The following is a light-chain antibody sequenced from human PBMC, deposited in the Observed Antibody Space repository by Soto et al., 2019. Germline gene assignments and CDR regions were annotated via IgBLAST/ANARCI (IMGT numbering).Light chain of an antibody. CDR2: DAS. J-gene: IGKJ3*01. V-gene: IGKV3-11*01. CDR1: QSVSSY. Sequence: EIVLTQSPATLSLSPGERATLSCRASQSVSSYLAWYQQKPGQAPRLLIYDASNRATGIPARFSGSGSGTDFTLTISSLEPEDFAVYYCQHYNNWPTTFGPGTKVDNK. CDR3: QHYNNWPTT.